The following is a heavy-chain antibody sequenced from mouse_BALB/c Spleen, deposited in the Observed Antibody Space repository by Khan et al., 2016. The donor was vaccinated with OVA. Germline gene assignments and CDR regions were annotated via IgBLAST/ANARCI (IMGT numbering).Heavy chain of an antibody. CDR1: GYTFTSYV. CDR2: INPYNDGT. J-gene: IGHJ3*01. Sequence: VQLKESGPELVKPGASVKMSCKASGYTFTSYVMHWVKQKPGQGLEWIGYINPYNDGTKYNEKFKGKATLTSDTSSSTAYRELSSLTSEDSAVYYCARRDYCGSISFAYWGQGTLVTVSA. V-gene: IGHV1S136*01. CDR3: ARRDYCGSISFAY. D-gene: IGHD1-1*01.